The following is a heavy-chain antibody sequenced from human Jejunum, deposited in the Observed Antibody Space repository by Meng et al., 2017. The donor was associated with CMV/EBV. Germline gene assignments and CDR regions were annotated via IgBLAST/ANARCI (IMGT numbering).Heavy chain of an antibody. J-gene: IGHJ4*02. Sequence: EVQLLGSGGGLVQTGGSLRLSCAASGFTFRNYGMSWVRQAPGKGLEWVSSISGSGDSTNYADSVKGRFTISRDNSKNTLDLQMNSLRADDTAVYYCAKNYDFPDWGQGTLVTVSS. V-gene: IGHV3-23*01. D-gene: IGHD3-3*01. CDR3: AKNYDFPD. CDR1: GFTFRNYG. CDR2: ISGSGDST.